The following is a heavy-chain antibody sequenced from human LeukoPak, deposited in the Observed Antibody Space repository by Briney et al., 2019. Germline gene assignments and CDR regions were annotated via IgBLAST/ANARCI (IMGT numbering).Heavy chain of an antibody. J-gene: IGHJ3*01. D-gene: IGHD5-12*01. CDR2: IYHSGST. CDR1: GGSISSDGYS. CDR3: ARGRYPTNDFDV. Sequence: SETLSLTCAVSGGSISSDGYSWSWIRQPPGKGLEWIGYIYHSGSTYSNPSLKSRVTMSVGRSKNQVSLKLNSVTAADTALYFCARGRYPTNDFDVWGQGTMVTVSS. V-gene: IGHV4-30-2*01.